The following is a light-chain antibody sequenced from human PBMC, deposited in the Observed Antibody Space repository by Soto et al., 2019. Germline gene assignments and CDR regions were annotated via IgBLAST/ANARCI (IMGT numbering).Light chain of an antibody. V-gene: IGLV2-11*01. J-gene: IGLJ2*01. CDR2: HVV. Sequence: QSALTQPPSASGSPGQSVTISCTGTSGDIGGYEYVSWYQQYPGKAPKLLIYHVVQRPSGVPDRFSGSKSGTTASLIISGLQAEDEADYFCCSYADGQTLAFGGGTKVTVL. CDR3: CSYADGQTLA. CDR1: SGDIGGYEY.